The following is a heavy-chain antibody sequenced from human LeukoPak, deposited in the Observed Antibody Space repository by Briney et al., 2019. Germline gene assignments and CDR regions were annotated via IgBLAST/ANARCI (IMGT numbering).Heavy chain of an antibody. CDR3: ARLIAAAGHPLDY. Sequence: EASVKVSCKASGGTFSSYAISWVRQAPGQGLEWMGRIIPILGIANYAQKFQGRVTITADKSTSTAYMELSSLRSEDTAVYCCARLIAAAGHPLDYWGQGTLVTVSS. J-gene: IGHJ4*02. CDR1: GGTFSSYA. V-gene: IGHV1-69*04. D-gene: IGHD6-13*01. CDR2: IIPILGIA.